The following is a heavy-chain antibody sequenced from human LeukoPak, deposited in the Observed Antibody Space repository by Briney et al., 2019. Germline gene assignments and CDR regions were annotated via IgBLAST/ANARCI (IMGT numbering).Heavy chain of an antibody. D-gene: IGHD5-24*01. Sequence: PSETLSLTCAVYGGSFSGYYWSWIRQPPGKGLEWIGEINHSGSTNYNPSLKSRVTISVDTSKNQFSLKLSSVTAADTAVYYCARFEWLQPIDYWGQGTLVTVSS. J-gene: IGHJ4*02. CDR1: GGSFSGYY. CDR3: ARFEWLQPIDY. V-gene: IGHV4-34*01. CDR2: INHSGST.